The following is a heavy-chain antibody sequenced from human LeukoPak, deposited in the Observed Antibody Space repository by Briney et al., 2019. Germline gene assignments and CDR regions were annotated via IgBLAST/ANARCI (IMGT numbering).Heavy chain of an antibody. J-gene: IGHJ4*02. Sequence: ASVKVSCKTSGYTFTNHGIRWLRQAPGQGPEWMGWIRPSNGDTKYAEKVQGRLSMTTDTYTTTAYMELTSLRSDDTAVYYCARYWPTVIADYWGQGTLVTVSS. V-gene: IGHV1-18*01. CDR1: GYTFTNHG. D-gene: IGHD4-11*01. CDR2: IRPSNGDT. CDR3: ARYWPTVIADY.